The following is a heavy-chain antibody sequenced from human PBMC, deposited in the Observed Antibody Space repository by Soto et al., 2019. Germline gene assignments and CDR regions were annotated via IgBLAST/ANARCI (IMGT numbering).Heavy chain of an antibody. Sequence: GGSLRLSCAASGFTFSSYAMSWVRQAPGKGLEWVSAISGSGGYTYYADYVKGRFTISRDNSNNTLYLQMNSLRAEDTAVYYCARGGFAWFDPWGQGTLVTVSS. J-gene: IGHJ5*02. CDR1: GFTFSSYA. V-gene: IGHV3-23*01. CDR2: ISGSGGYT. CDR3: ARGGFAWFDP. D-gene: IGHD3-16*01.